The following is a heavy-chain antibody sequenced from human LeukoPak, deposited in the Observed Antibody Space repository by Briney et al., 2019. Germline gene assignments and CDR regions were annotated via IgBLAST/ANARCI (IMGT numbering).Heavy chain of an antibody. CDR3: DREVDYYYYMDV. J-gene: IGHJ6*03. V-gene: IGHV4-38-2*02. CDR1: GYSISSGYY. Sequence: TSETLSLTCTVSGYSISSGYYWGWLRQPPGKGLEWIGSIYHSGRTYYNPSLKSRVTISVDTSKNQFSLKLSSVTAADTAVYYCDREVDYYYYMDVWGKGTTVTVSS. CDR2: IYHSGRT.